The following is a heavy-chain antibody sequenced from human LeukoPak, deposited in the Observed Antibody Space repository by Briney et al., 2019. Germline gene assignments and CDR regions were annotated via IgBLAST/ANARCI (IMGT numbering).Heavy chain of an antibody. V-gene: IGHV1-8*01. D-gene: IGHD3-10*01. CDR2: MNPNSGNT. J-gene: IGHJ5*02. CDR1: GYTFTSYD. Sequence: GASVKVSCKASGYTFTSYDINWVRQATGQGLEWMGCMNPNSGNTGYAQKFQGRVTMTRNTSISTAYMELSSLRSEDTAVYYCASAVWFGESEATNWFDPWGQGTLVTVSS. CDR3: ASAVWFGESEATNWFDP.